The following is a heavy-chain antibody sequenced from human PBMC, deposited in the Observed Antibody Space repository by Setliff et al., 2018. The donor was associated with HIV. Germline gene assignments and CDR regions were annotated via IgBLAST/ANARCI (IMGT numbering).Heavy chain of an antibody. J-gene: IGHJ4*02. CDR2: IIPILEKT. D-gene: IGHD1-7*01. CDR3: ARGYNWNYVLAY. CDR1: GGTFSSFA. Sequence: ASVKVSCKASGGTFSSFAISWVRQAPGQGLEWLGGIIPILEKTNYAQKFQGRVTITADTSTSTAYMELSSLTSEGTAVYYCARGYNWNYVLAYWGQGTLVTVSS. V-gene: IGHV1-69*10.